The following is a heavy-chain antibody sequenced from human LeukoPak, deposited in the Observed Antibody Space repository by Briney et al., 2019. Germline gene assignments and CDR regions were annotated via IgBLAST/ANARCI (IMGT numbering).Heavy chain of an antibody. J-gene: IGHJ4*02. V-gene: IGHV4-34*01. CDR1: GGSFSGYY. CDR2: IYHSGST. CDR3: ARGRVVVVIAIQPRHFDY. D-gene: IGHD2-21*01. Sequence: KPSETQPLTCAVYGGSFSGYYWSWIRQPPGKGLEWIGEIYHSGSTNYNPSLKSRVTISVDTSKHQFSLKLRSVTAADTAVYYCARGRVVVVIAIQPRHFDYWGQGTLVTVSS.